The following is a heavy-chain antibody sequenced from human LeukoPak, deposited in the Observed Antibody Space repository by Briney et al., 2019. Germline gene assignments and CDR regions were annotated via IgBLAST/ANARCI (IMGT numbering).Heavy chain of an antibody. CDR1: GFTFSSYS. CDR2: ISSSSSYI. D-gene: IGHD2-2*01. V-gene: IGHV3-21*04. CDR3: AKALPLGYCSSTSCAMGDLVDY. J-gene: IGHJ4*02. Sequence: PGGSLRLSCAASGFTFSSYSMNWVRQAPGKGLEWVSSISSSSSYIYYADSVKGRFTISRDNAKNSLYLQMNSLRAEDTALYYCAKALPLGYCSSTSCAMGDLVDYWGQGTLVTVSS.